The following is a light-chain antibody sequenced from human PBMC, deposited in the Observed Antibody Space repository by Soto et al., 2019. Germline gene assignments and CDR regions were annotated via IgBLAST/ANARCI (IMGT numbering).Light chain of an antibody. Sequence: EIVLTQSPAALSLSPGGRATLSCRVSQSINIYLAWYQQKLGQAPRLLIYDASIRATGIPARFSGSGSGTDFPLTISSLEPEDFGVYYCQQRYSWPLTFGGRTKVEIK. CDR3: QQRYSWPLT. J-gene: IGKJ4*01. CDR2: DAS. V-gene: IGKV3-11*01. CDR1: QSINIY.